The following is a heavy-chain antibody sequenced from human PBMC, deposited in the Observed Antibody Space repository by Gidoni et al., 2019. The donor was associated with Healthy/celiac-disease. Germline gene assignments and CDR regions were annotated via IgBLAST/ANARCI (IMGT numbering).Heavy chain of an antibody. CDR2: IYYSGST. J-gene: IGHJ4*02. D-gene: IGHD3-10*01. CDR3: AREGTITMVRGVIIIFDY. Sequence: QLQLQESGPGLVKPSETLSLTCTVSGCSISSSSYYWGWIRQPPGKGLEWIGSIYYSGSTYYNPSLKSRVTISVDTSKNQFSLKLSSVTAADTAVYYCAREGTITMVRGVIIIFDYWGQGTLVTVSS. CDR1: GCSISSSSYY. V-gene: IGHV4-39*07.